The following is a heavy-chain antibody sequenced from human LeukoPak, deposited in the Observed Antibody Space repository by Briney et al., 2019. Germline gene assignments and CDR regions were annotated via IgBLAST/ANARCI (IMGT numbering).Heavy chain of an antibody. CDR3: ARALRGYCSSTSCYTVYYGMDV. J-gene: IGHJ6*02. CDR1: GGSFSGYY. CDR2: INHSGST. V-gene: IGHV4-34*01. Sequence: SETLSLTCAVYGGSFSGYYWSWIRQPPGKGLEWIGEINHSGSTNYNPSLKSRVTISVDTSKNQFSLKLSSVTAADTAVYYCARALRGYCSSTSCYTVYYGMDVWGQGTTVTVSS. D-gene: IGHD2-2*02.